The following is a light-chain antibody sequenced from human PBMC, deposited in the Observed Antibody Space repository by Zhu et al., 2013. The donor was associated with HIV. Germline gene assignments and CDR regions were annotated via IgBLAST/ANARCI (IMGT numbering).Light chain of an antibody. Sequence: DIQMTQSPSTLSASVGDRVTITCRASQTISRWLAWYQQKPGRAPNLLISDASSLESGVPSRFSGSGSGTDFTLTITSLEPDDFATYYCQHVNENAAFGPGTKVDV. CDR1: QTISRW. V-gene: IGKV1-5*01. J-gene: IGKJ3*01. CDR3: QHVNENAA. CDR2: DAS.